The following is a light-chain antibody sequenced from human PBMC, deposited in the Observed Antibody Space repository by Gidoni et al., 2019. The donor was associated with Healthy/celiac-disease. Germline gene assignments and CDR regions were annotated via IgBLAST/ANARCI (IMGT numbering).Light chain of an antibody. J-gene: IGLJ2*01. CDR1: SSDVGGSNY. CDR2: EVS. CDR3: SSYTSSSTPYVV. V-gene: IGLV2-14*01. Sequence: QSALTQPASVSGSPGQAITISCTGTSSDVGGSNYVSWYQQHPGKAPKLMIFEVSNRPSGVSNRFSGSKSGNTASRTISGLQAEDEADYYCSSYTSSSTPYVVFGGGTKLTVL.